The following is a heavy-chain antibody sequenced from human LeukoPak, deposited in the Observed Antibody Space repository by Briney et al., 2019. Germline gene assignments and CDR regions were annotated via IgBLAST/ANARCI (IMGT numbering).Heavy chain of an antibody. D-gene: IGHD6-13*01. V-gene: IGHV4-39*07. Sequence: SETLTLTCTVSGGSISSSSYYWGWIRQPPGKGLEWIGEINHSGSTNYNPSLKSLVTISVDTSKNQFSLKLSSVTAADTAVYYCARGGWSSSWYHPISNWFDPWGQGTLVTVSS. CDR2: INHSGST. CDR1: GGSISSSSYY. J-gene: IGHJ5*02. CDR3: ARGGWSSSWYHPISNWFDP.